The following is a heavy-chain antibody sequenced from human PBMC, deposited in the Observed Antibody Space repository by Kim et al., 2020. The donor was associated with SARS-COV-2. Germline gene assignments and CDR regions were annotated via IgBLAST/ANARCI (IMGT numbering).Heavy chain of an antibody. Sequence: YYADSVKGRFTISRDNSKNTLYLQMNSLRAEDTAVYYCATVTPTKRHFDYWGQGTLVTVSS. J-gene: IGHJ4*02. V-gene: IGHV3-23*01. CDR3: ATVTPTKRHFDY. D-gene: IGHD3-16*02.